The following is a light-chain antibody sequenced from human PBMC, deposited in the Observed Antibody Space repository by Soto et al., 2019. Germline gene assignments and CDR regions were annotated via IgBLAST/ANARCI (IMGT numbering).Light chain of an antibody. CDR1: QSVSSNY. CDR2: GAS. V-gene: IGKV3-20*01. Sequence: EVVLTQSPGTLSLSPGERATLSCRASQSVSSNYLAWYQQKPGQAPRLLIYGASSRATGIPDRFSGSGSGTDFALTISRLEPEDFALYYCQHYGRSAYTFGQGTTLEIK. J-gene: IGKJ2*01. CDR3: QHYGRSAYT.